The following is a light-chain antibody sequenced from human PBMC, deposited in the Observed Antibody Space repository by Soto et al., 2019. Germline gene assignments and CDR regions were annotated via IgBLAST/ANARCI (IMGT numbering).Light chain of an antibody. CDR3: QQSYSTPWT. CDR2: AAS. V-gene: IGKV1-39*01. Sequence: DIQMTQSPSSLSASVGDRVTITCRASQSISSYLNWYQQKPGKAPKLLIYAASSLQSGVPSRFSGSGSGTDFTLTISSLQPEDVATYDCQQSYSTPWTFGQGTKVKIK. J-gene: IGKJ1*01. CDR1: QSISSY.